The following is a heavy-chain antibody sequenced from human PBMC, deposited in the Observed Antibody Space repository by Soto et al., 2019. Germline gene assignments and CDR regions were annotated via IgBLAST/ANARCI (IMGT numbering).Heavy chain of an antibody. V-gene: IGHV1-69*12. CDR2: VIPMFGTP. Sequence: QVQLVQSGAEVKKPGSSVKVSCKASGDTFSSYAITWVRQAPGQGLEWMGGVIPMFGTPNYAQKFQDRVTITADDATNTAYMDLSSLRSDATAVYYCARMYSSGWGGGLGYWGQGTLVTVSS. CDR1: GDTFSSYA. CDR3: ARMYSSGWGGGLGY. J-gene: IGHJ4*02. D-gene: IGHD6-19*01.